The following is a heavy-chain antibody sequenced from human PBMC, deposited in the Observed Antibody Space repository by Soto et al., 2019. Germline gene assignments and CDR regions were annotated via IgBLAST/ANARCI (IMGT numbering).Heavy chain of an antibody. CDR3: ARADPDASVGF. Sequence: SETLSLTCTVSGGSMSSRYWTWLRQPPGKGLEWIGYISYSGSSYYNPSLKSRVTISADTSRNQFSLRLTSVIAADTAVYFCARADPDASVGFWGQGTLVTVSS. V-gene: IGHV4-59*11. D-gene: IGHD3-16*01. CDR1: GGSMSSRY. CDR2: ISYSGSS. J-gene: IGHJ4*02.